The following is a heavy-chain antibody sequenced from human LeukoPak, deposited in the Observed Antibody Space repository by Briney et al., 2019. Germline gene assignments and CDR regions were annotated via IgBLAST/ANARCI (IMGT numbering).Heavy chain of an antibody. J-gene: IGHJ4*02. CDR1: GYTFNGYY. Sequence: ASVKVSCKTSGYTFNGYYLHWVRQAPGQGLEWMGWIHPNTGATKYAQKFQGRVTVTRDASISTTYMELSSLRSDDTAVFYCARAGGYSSSYIYYFDYWGQGTLVTVSS. CDR3: ARAGGYSSSYIYYFDY. D-gene: IGHD6-13*01. CDR2: IHPNTGAT. V-gene: IGHV1-2*02.